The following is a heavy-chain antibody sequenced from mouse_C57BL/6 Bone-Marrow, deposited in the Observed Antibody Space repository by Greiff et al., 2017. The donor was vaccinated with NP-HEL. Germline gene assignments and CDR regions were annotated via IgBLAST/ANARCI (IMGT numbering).Heavy chain of an antibody. J-gene: IGHJ2*01. Sequence: DVMLVESGGGLVKPGGSLKLSCAASGFTFSSYTMSWVRQTPEKRLEWVATISGGGGNTYYPDSVKGRFTISRDNAKNTLYLQMSSLRSEDTALYYCARHHYYGSSYVGYFDYWGQGTTLTVSS. D-gene: IGHD1-1*01. V-gene: IGHV5-9*01. CDR1: GFTFSSYT. CDR2: ISGGGGNT. CDR3: ARHHYYGSSYVGYFDY.